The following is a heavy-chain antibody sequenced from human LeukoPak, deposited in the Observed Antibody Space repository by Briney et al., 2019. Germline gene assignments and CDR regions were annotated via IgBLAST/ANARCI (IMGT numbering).Heavy chain of an antibody. CDR3: AKDPYSSSWGGYFDL. Sequence: SETLSLTCTVSGGSISRYYWSWIRQPPGKGLEWIGYIYHSGSTNYNPSLKSRVTISVDTSKNQFSLKLRSVTAADSAVYYCAKDPYSSSWGGYFDLWGRGTLVTVSS. J-gene: IGHJ2*01. CDR1: GGSISRYY. D-gene: IGHD6-13*01. V-gene: IGHV4-59*01. CDR2: IYHSGST.